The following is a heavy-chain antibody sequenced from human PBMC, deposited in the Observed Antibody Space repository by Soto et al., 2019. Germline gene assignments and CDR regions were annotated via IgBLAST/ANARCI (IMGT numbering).Heavy chain of an antibody. Sequence: QVQLVPSGAEVKKPGASVMVSCKASGYTFVNYAIHWVRQAPGQKFEWMGWINAGKGNTRSLQNFQDTLTFTREISAPTAYMELGSVRSEDPAVYFCAPDLSGWGLTNVHFGVDVWGEATTGIVS. D-gene: IGHD3-16*01. CDR3: APDLSGWGLTNVHFGVDV. CDR1: GYTFVNYA. J-gene: IGHJ6*02. V-gene: IGHV1-3*01. CDR2: INAGKGNT.